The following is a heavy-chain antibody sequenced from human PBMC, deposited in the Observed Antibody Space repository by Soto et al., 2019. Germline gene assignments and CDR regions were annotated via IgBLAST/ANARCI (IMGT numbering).Heavy chain of an antibody. J-gene: IGHJ4*02. CDR2: IIPLTETP. V-gene: IGHV1-69*01. CDR3: AIGTRSSWSCDF. D-gene: IGHD6-13*01. Sequence: QVQVVQSGAEVKKPGSSVKVSCKASGGTFSDYAISWVRQAPGQGLEWMGGIIPLTETPVYAQTVQGRLTICADEVTSVAYMELSTLRSDDTAVYYCAIGTRSSWSCDFWGQGTLVTVSS. CDR1: GGTFSDYA.